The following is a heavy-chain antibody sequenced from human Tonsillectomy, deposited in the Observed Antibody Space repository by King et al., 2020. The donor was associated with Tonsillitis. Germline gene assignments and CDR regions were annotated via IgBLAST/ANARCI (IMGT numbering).Heavy chain of an antibody. Sequence: VQLVESGGGLVKPGGSLRLSCVPSGFTFSKAWMTWVRQAPGKGLEWVGRIKSKTDGGTTDYAAPVKGRFTISRDDSKNTLYLQMNSLKTEDTAMYFSPTELRGVGRSASTPVLTYYGGQGTLVTASS. V-gene: IGHV3-15*01. D-gene: IGHD3-10*01. CDR3: PTELRGVGRSASTPVLTYY. CDR1: GFTFSKAW. CDR2: IKSKTDGGTT. J-gene: IGHJ4*02.